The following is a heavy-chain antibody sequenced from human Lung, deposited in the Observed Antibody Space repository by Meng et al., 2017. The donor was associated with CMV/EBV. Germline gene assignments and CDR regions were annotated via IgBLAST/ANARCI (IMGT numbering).Heavy chain of an antibody. Sequence: SCAASGFTFSNYWMSWVRQAPGKGLEWVASINQDGSEKHYMESVKGRFTISRDNAKNALYLEMNSLRAEDTALYFCVRGSGREWFDPWAQGTVVNGAS. CDR3: VRGSGREWFDP. CDR2: INQDGSEK. D-gene: IGHD2-15*01. V-gene: IGHV3-7*04. J-gene: IGHJ5*02. CDR1: GFTFSNYW.